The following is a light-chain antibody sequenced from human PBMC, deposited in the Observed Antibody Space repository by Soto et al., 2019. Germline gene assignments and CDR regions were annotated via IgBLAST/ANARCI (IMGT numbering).Light chain of an antibody. CDR2: YDD. V-gene: IGLV1-36*01. J-gene: IGLJ2*01. CDR1: SSNIGAGYD. Sequence: QSVLTQPPSVSGAPGQRVTISCTGSSSNIGAGYDVHWYQQLPGTAPKLLIYYDDLLASGVSDRFSGSKSGTSASLAISGLQSEDEGDYYCAAWDDSLDGVVFGGGTKVTVL. CDR3: AAWDDSLDGVV.